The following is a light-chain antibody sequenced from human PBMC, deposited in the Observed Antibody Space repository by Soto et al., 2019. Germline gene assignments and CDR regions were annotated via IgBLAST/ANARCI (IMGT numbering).Light chain of an antibody. CDR1: SSDVGGYNY. CDR2: DVR. J-gene: IGLJ1*01. CDR3: LSYTSIRTYV. Sequence: QSALTQTASVSGSPGQSITISCTGTSSDVGGYNYVSWYQQHPGKAPKLLVFDVRNRPSGVSNRFSGSKSGNTASLTISGLQAEDEADYYCLSYTSIRTYVFGTGTKVTVL. V-gene: IGLV2-14*01.